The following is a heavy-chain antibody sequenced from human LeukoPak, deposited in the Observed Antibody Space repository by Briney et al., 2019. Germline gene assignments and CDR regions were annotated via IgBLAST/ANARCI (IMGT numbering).Heavy chain of an antibody. CDR3: ATYYYDSSGYQAPVGY. J-gene: IGHJ4*02. Sequence: GGSLRPSCAASGFTFSDYYMSWIRQAPGKGLEWVSYISSSGSTIYYADSVKGRFTISRDNAKNSLYLQMNSLRAEDTAVYYCATYYYDSSGYQAPVGYWGQGTLVTVSS. CDR1: GFTFSDYY. CDR2: ISSSGSTI. D-gene: IGHD3-22*01. V-gene: IGHV3-11*01.